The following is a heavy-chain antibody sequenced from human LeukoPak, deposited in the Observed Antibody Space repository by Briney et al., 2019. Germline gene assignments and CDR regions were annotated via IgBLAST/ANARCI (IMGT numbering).Heavy chain of an antibody. J-gene: IGHJ4*02. CDR2: IKNDGSKK. Sequence: PGGSLRLSCAASGFTFSYFWMTWVRQAPGKGLEWVANIKNDGSKKYYADSVEGRFTISRDNAKFLLYLQMDGLRADDTAVYYRVWGHYGDYTGQGTLVTVST. CDR1: GFTFSYFW. V-gene: IGHV3-7*04. CDR3: VWGHYGDY.